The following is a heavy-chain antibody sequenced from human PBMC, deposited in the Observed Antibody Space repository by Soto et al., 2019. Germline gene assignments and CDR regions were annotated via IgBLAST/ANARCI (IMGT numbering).Heavy chain of an antibody. V-gene: IGHV4-30-2*01. Sequence: SETLSLTCAVSGGSISSGGYSWSWIRQPPGKGLEWIGYIYHSGSTYYNPSLKSRVTISVDRSKNQFSLKLSSVTAADTAVYYCDRYTEADARACFDTWGQGTLVTVSS. CDR1: GGSISSGGYS. D-gene: IGHD6-13*01. CDR3: DRYTEADARACFDT. J-gene: IGHJ5*02. CDR2: IYHSGST.